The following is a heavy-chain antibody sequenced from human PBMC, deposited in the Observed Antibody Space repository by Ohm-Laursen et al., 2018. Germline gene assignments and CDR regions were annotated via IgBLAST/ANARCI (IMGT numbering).Heavy chain of an antibody. CDR2: IWYDGSNK. Sequence: SLRFSCTASGFTISSYGMHWVRQAPGKGLEWVAVIWYDGSNKYYADSVKGRFTISRDNSKNTLYLQMNSLRAEDTAVYYCARDWVYYDNSGYDGYFDYWGQGTLVTVSS. CDR3: ARDWVYYDNSGYDGYFDY. V-gene: IGHV3-33*01. CDR1: GFTISSYG. J-gene: IGHJ4*02. D-gene: IGHD3-22*01.